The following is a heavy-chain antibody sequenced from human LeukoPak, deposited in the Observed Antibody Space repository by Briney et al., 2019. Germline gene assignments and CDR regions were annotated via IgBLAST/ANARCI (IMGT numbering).Heavy chain of an antibody. Sequence: GGSLRLSCAASGFTFSSYSMNWVRQAPGKGLEWVSSISSSSYIYYADSVKGRFTISRDNAKNSLYLQMNSLRAEDTAVYYCARDLADPTGYYDSSGNFDYWGQGTLVTVSS. J-gene: IGHJ4*02. CDR3: ARDLADPTGYYDSSGNFDY. CDR1: GFTFSSYS. V-gene: IGHV3-21*01. CDR2: ISSSSYI. D-gene: IGHD3-22*01.